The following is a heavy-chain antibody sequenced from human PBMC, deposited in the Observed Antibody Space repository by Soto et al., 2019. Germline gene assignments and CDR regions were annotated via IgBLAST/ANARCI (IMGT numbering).Heavy chain of an antibody. D-gene: IGHD3-22*01. CDR1: GGTFSSYA. V-gene: IGHV1-69*13. CDR2: IIPIFGTA. CDR3: ASTYLKTTYYYDSSGYYYEGAFDY. J-gene: IGHJ4*02. Sequence: ASVKVSCKASGGTFSSYAISWVRQAPGQGLEWMGGIIPIFGTANYAQKFQGRVTITADESTSTAYMELSSLRSEDTAVYYCASTYLKTTYYYDSSGYYYEGAFDYWGQGTLVTVSS.